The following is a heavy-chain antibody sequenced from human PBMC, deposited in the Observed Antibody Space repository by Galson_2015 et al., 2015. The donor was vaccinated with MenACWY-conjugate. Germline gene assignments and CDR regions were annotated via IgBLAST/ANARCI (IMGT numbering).Heavy chain of an antibody. J-gene: IGHJ5*02. V-gene: IGHV3-21*01. D-gene: IGHD6-19*01. CDR3: AREPGIKYSSGWYGGSNWFDP. Sequence: SLRLSCAASGFTFSSYSMNWVRQAPGKGLEWVSSVSSSSTYIYYADSVKGRFTISRDNAKNSLYLQMNSLTAEDTAVYYCAREPGIKYSSGWYGGSNWFDPWGQGTLVTVSS. CDR2: VSSSSTYI. CDR1: GFTFSSYS.